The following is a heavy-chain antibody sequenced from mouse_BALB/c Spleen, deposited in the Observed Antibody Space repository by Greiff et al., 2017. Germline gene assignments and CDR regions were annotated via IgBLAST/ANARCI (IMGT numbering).Heavy chain of an antibody. Sequence: EVKLMESGGGLVQPGGSLRLSCATSGFTFTDYYMSWVRQPPGKALEWLGFIRNKANGYTTEYSASGKGRFTISRDNSQSILFLQMNTLRAEDSATYDCAISGTGGFAYWGQGTLVTVSA. CDR1: GFTFTDYY. CDR3: AISGTGGFAY. CDR2: IRNKANGYTT. V-gene: IGHV7-3*02. D-gene: IGHD4-1*01. J-gene: IGHJ3*01.